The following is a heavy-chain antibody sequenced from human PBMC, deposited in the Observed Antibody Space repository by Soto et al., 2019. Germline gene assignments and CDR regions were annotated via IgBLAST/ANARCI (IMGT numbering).Heavy chain of an antibody. CDR3: ATSTSEATPFDY. V-gene: IGHV3-21*01. Sequence: PGGSLRLSCAASGFTFSSYSMNWVRKAPGKGLEWVSSISSSSSYIYYADSVKGRFTISRDNAKNSLYLQMNSLRAEDTAVYYCATSTSEATPFDYWGQGTLVTVSS. CDR2: ISSSSSYI. D-gene: IGHD1-1*01. CDR1: GFTFSSYS. J-gene: IGHJ4*02.